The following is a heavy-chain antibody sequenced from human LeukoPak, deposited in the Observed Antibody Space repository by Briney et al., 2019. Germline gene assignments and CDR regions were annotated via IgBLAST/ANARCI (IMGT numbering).Heavy chain of an antibody. CDR3: ARGAYCGGDCYSFDY. CDR2: IYYSGST. D-gene: IGHD2-21*02. V-gene: IGHV4-59*01. J-gene: IGHJ4*02. Sequence: PSETLSLSCTVPGGSISSYYWNWIRQPPGKGLEWIGYIYYSGSTNYNPSLKSRVTISVDTSKNQFSLKLSSVTAADTAVYYCARGAYCGGDCYSFDYWGQGTLVTASS. CDR1: GGSISSYY.